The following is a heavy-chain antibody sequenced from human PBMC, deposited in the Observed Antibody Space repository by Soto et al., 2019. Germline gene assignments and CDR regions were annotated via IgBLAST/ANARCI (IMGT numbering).Heavy chain of an antibody. CDR1: GFTFSSYG. D-gene: IGHD6-13*01. Sequence: GGSLRLSCAASGFTFSSYGMHWVRQAPGKGLEWVAVISYDGSNKYYADSVKGRFTISRDNSKNTLYLQMNSLRAEDTAVYYCAKDKYSSSWYSGYYYYYGMDVWAQGTTVTVSS. CDR3: AKDKYSSSWYSGYYYYYGMDV. V-gene: IGHV3-30*18. J-gene: IGHJ6*02. CDR2: ISYDGSNK.